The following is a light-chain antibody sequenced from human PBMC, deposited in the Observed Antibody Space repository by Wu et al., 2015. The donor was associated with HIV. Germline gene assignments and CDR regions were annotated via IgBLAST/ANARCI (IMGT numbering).Light chain of an antibody. CDR1: QSVSGT. CDR3: QQHYKWPLT. Sequence: EIVLTQSPATLSFSPGETATLSCRANQSVSGTIAWYQQKPGRAPRLLLFDASNRATGISDRFSGGGFVTDFTLTIRSLEPEDSAVYYCQQHYKWPLTFGQGTRLEIK. CDR2: DAS. J-gene: IGKJ5*01. V-gene: IGKV3-11*01.